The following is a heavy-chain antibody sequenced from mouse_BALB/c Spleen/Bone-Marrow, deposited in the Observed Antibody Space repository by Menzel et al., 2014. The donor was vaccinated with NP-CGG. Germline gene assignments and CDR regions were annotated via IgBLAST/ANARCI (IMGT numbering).Heavy chain of an antibody. CDR1: GHAFTNYW. V-gene: IGHV1-63*01. CDR2: IYPGSGNT. CDR3: ARRMITFAY. Sequence: QVQLQQSGAELVRPGTSVKISCKASGHAFTNYWLGWVKQRPGHGLEWIGDIYPGSGNTYYNEKFKGKATLTADKSSSTAYMQLSSLTSVDSAVYFCARRMITFAYWGQGTLVTVSA. D-gene: IGHD2-4*01. J-gene: IGHJ3*01.